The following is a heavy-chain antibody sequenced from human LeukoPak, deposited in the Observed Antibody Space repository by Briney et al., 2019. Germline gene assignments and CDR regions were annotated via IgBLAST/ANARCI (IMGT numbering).Heavy chain of an antibody. D-gene: IGHD3-22*01. J-gene: IGHJ3*02. CDR1: GGSISSSNW. CDR3: ARGHRYYYDSSGYYYSGAFDI. CDR2: IYHSGST. V-gene: IGHV4-4*02. Sequence: SETLSLTCAVSGGSISSSNWWSWVRQPPGKGLEWIGEIYHSGSTNYNPSLKSRVTISVDKSKNQFSLKLSSVTAADTAVYYCARGHRYYYDSSGYYYSGAFDIWGQGTMVTVSS.